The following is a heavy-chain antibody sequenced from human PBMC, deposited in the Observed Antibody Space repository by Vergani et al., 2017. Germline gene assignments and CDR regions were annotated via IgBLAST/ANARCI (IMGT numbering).Heavy chain of an antibody. CDR1: GFTFSSYW. CDR3: AREEVVPAAKGGVWYFDL. D-gene: IGHD2-2*01. V-gene: IGHV3-7*01. Sequence: EVQLVESGGGLVQPGGSLRLSCAASGFTFSSYWMSWVRQAPGKGLEWVANIKQDGSEKYYVDSVKGRFTISRDNAKNSLYLQMNSLRAEDTAVYYCAREEVVPAAKGGVWYFDLWGRGTRVTFSS. J-gene: IGHJ2*01. CDR2: IKQDGSEK.